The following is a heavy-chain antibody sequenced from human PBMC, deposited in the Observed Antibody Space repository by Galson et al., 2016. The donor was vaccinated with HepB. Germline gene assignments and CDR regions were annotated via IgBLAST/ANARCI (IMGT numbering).Heavy chain of an antibody. CDR2: ISSSGTTI. Sequence: SLRLSCAAPGFTFSSYGMHWVWVRQAPGKGLEWLSYISSSGTTIYYADSVKGRFTISRDNAKNSLYLQMNSLRDEDTAVYYCARGRRVGHCSGTSCRDWFDPWGQGALVTVSS. CDR3: ARGRRVGHCSGTSCRDWFDP. V-gene: IGHV3-48*02. J-gene: IGHJ5*02. D-gene: IGHD2-2*01. CDR1: GFTFSSYG.